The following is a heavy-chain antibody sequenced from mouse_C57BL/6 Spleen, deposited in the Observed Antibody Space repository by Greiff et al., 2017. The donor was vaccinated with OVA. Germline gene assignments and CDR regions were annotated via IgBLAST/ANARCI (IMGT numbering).Heavy chain of an antibody. V-gene: IGHV1-74*01. Sequence: QVQLQQPGAELVRPGSSVKVSCKASGYTFTSYWMHWVKQRPGQGLEWIGSIHPSDSDTNYNQKFKCKATLTVDKSSSTAYMQLSSLTSEDSAVYYCEIEDGSSYYAMDDWGQGISVTFSS. CDR1: GYTFTSYW. D-gene: IGHD1-1*01. CDR3: EIEDGSSYYAMDD. CDR2: IHPSDSDT. J-gene: IGHJ4*01.